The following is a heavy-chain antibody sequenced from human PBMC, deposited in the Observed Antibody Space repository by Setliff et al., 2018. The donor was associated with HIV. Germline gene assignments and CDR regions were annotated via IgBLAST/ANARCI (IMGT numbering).Heavy chain of an antibody. CDR3: ATYAGNGGGKGY. V-gene: IGHV4-61*09. Sequence: SETLSLTCTVSGDSISSGSYYWIWIRQPAGKGLEWIGQTYSSGSTKCNPSLKSRVTISVDTSKNQFSLTLSSVTAADTAMYYCATYAGNGGGKGYWGQGTLVTVSS. CDR2: TYSSGST. J-gene: IGHJ4*02. D-gene: IGHD2-21*01. CDR1: GDSISSGSYY.